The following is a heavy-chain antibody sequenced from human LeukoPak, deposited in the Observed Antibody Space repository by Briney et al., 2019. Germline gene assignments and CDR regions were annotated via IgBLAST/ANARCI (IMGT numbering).Heavy chain of an antibody. CDR2: FDPEDGET. D-gene: IGHD3-10*01. J-gene: IGHJ4*02. CDR1: GYTLTELS. CDR3: ASGRITMVRGVNSFDY. Sequence: GASVKVSCKVSGYTLTELSMHWVRQAPGKGLEWMGGFDPEDGETIYAQKFQGRVTITADKSTSTAYMELSSLRSEDTAVYYCASGRITMVRGVNSFDYWGQGTLVTVSS. V-gene: IGHV1-24*01.